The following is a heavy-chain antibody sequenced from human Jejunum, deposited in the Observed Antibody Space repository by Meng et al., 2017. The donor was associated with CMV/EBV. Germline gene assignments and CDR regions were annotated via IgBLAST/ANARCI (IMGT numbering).Heavy chain of an antibody. Sequence: TFAYACMSWVRQAPGKGLEWVGRIKSKEDGETIDYAAPVKGRFIISRDDSKNTLYLQMNSLKNEDTAVYYCATPSCGGNCPSSFDFWGQGTLVTVSS. CDR3: ATPSCGGNCPSSFDF. CDR2: IKSKEDGETI. J-gene: IGHJ4*02. V-gene: IGHV3-15*01. CDR1: TFAYAC. D-gene: IGHD2-21*01.